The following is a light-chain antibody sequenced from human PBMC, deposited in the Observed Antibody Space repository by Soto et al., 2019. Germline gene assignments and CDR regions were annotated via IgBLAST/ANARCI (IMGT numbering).Light chain of an antibody. J-gene: IGKJ1*01. CDR3: QKSYSNPRT. CDR2: AAT. Sequence: DIQMTHSPSSLSASVVDRVTFTCLASQSISSYLNWYQHKPGKAPNLLIYAATTLQSGVPSRFSGSGSGTDFTLTISSLQPEDFATYYCQKSYSNPRTFGQGTKVDIK. V-gene: IGKV1-39*01. CDR1: QSISSY.